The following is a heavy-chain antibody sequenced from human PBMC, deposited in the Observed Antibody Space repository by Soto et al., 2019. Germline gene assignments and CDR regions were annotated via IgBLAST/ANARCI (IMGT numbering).Heavy chain of an antibody. Sequence: GGSLILSCAASGFTFSDYYMSWIRQAPGKGLEWVSYISSSGSTIYYADSVKGRFTISRDNAKNSLYLQMNSLRAEDTAVYYCAREREYSPEDGQDEWGQGTLVTVYS. CDR1: GFTFSDYY. J-gene: IGHJ4*02. D-gene: IGHD6-6*01. CDR2: ISSSGSTI. V-gene: IGHV3-11*01. CDR3: AREREYSPEDGQDE.